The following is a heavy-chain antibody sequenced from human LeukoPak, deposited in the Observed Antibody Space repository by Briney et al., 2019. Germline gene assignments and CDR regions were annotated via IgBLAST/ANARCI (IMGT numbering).Heavy chain of an antibody. CDR2: VRSKANSYAT. D-gene: IGHD1-26*01. Sequence: GGSPILSCAASEFTLSGSVMHWVRQASGKGLEWVGRVRSKANSYATAYAASVKGRFTISRDDSKNTTYLQMNSLKTEDTAVYYCTRSGNYYYYMDVWGKGTTVTVSS. V-gene: IGHV3-73*01. J-gene: IGHJ6*03. CDR3: TRSGNYYYYMDV. CDR1: EFTLSGSV.